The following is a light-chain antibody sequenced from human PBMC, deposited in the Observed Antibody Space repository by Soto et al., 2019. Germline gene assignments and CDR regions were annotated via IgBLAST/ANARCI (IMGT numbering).Light chain of an antibody. CDR3: HHYNSYSEA. CDR1: QTISSW. J-gene: IGKJ1*01. Sequence: DIQMTQSPSTLSGSVGDRVTITCRASQTISSWLAWYQQKPGKAPKLLSYKASTLKSGVPSRFSGSGSVTEFTLTISSLQPDDFAAYYCHHYNSYSEAFGQGTKVDI. CDR2: KAS. V-gene: IGKV1-5*03.